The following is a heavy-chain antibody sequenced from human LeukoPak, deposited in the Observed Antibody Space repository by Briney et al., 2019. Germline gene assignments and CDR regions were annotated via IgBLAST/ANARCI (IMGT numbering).Heavy chain of an antibody. J-gene: IGHJ4*02. CDR1: GGSISSYY. V-gene: IGHV4-59*01. CDR2: IYYSGST. D-gene: IGHD2-15*01. Sequence: TSETLSLTCTVSGGSISSYYWSWIRQPPGKGLEWIGYIYYSGSTNYNPSLKSRVTISVDTSKNQFSLKLSSVTAADTAVHYCARGYCSGGSCSPFDYWGQGTLVTVSS. CDR3: ARGYCSGGSCSPFDY.